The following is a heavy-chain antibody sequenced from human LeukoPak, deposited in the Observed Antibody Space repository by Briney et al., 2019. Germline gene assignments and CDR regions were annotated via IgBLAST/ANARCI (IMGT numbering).Heavy chain of an antibody. J-gene: IGHJ6*02. CDR2: IYYSGST. V-gene: IGHV4-30-4*08. D-gene: IGHD3-10*01. CDR1: GGSISSGDYY. Sequence: SQTLSLTCTVSGGSISSGDYYWSWIRQPPGKGLEWIGYIYYSGSTYYNPSLKSRVTISVDTSKNQFSLKLSSVTAADTAVYYCARGRHYYGSGFRYYGMDVWGQGTTVTVSS. CDR3: ARGRHYYGSGFRYYGMDV.